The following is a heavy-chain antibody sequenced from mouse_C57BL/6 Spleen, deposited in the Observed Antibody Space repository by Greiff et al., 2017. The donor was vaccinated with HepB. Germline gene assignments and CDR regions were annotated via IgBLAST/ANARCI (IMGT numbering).Heavy chain of an antibody. Sequence: QVQLQQPGAELVRPGSSVKLSCKASGYTFTSYWMHWVKQRPIQGLEWIGNIDPSDSETHYNQKFKDKATLTVDKSSSTAYMQHSSLTSGDSAVYYCVRYYYDYGDFCAMDYWGQETSVTVSS. CDR1: GYTFTSYW. D-gene: IGHD2-4*01. J-gene: IGHJ4*01. V-gene: IGHV1-52*01. CDR3: VRYYYDYGDFCAMDY. CDR2: IDPSDSET.